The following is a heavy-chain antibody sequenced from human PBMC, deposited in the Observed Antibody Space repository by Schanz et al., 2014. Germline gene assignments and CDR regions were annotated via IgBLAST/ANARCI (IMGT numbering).Heavy chain of an antibody. D-gene: IGHD3-22*01. Sequence: EVQLLESGGGLVQPGGSLRLSCVASGFTFFGSFAMSWVRQAPGKGLEWVSGMSGSGSTADYADSVKGRFTISRDNSRKTLYLQMNSLRVEDTALYYCARYYETSYYPLYYCDYWGQGTLVTVSS. CDR1: GFTFFGSFA. V-gene: IGHV3-23*01. CDR3: ARYYETSYYPLYYCDY. J-gene: IGHJ4*02. CDR2: MSGSGSTA.